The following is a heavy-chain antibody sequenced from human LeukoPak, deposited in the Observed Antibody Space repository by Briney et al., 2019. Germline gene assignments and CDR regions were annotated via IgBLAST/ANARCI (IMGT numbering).Heavy chain of an antibody. CDR2: IYYSGST. J-gene: IGHJ4*02. CDR1: GGSISSYY. D-gene: IGHD3-10*01. CDR3: ARGKVRGVRFDY. Sequence: SETLSLTCTASGGSISSYYWTWIRQPPGKGLEWIGYIYYSGSTNYNPSLKSRVTISVDTSKNQFSLKLSSVTAADTAVYYCARGKVRGVRFDYWGQGTLVTVSS. V-gene: IGHV4-59*01.